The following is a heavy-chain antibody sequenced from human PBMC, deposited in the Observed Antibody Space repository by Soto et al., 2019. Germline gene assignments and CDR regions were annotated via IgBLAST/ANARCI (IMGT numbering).Heavy chain of an antibody. CDR1: GGSISSDGYS. CDR2: IYHSGST. Sequence: SETLSLTCAVSGGSISSDGYSWTWLRQPPGKGLEWIGYIYHSGSTYYNPSLKSRVTISVDRSKNQFSLKLNSVTAADTAVYYCARVPDVWGQGTTVTVS. V-gene: IGHV4-30-2*01. CDR3: ARVPDV. J-gene: IGHJ6*02.